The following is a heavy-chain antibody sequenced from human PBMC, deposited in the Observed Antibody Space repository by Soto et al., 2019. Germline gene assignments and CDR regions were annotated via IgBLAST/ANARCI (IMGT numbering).Heavy chain of an antibody. D-gene: IGHD6-19*01. V-gene: IGHV4-4*02. Sequence: QVQLQESGPGLVKTSGTQSLTCAVSGDSVSSPYYWCWVRQPPGKGLEWIGEVFHTGTTSYNPSLRSRVTISMDKSNNQFSLDLRSVTAADTAVYYCARSAGWYAVHSWGPGTLVIVSS. CDR2: VFHTGTT. J-gene: IGHJ4*02. CDR3: ARSAGWYAVHS. CDR1: GDSVSSPYY.